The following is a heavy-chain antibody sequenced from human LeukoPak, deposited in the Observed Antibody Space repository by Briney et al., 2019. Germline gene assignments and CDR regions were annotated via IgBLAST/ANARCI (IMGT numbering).Heavy chain of an antibody. D-gene: IGHD2-21*02. CDR2: IFTTGTT. CDR1: GFTVSSTY. CDR3: ARDGGDDDAFDI. Sequence: GGSLRLSCVLSGFTVSSTYISWFRQTPGKGLEWVSVIFTTGTTYYADSVKGRFTLSRDNFENTVHLQMSSLRAEDTALYYCARDGGDDDAFDIWGQGTMVTVSS. J-gene: IGHJ3*02. V-gene: IGHV3-53*01.